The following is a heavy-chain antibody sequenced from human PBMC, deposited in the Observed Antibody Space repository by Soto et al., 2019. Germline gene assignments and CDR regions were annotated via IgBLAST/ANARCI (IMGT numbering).Heavy chain of an antibody. CDR1: GYTFTSYA. Sequence: ASVKVSCKASGYTFTSYAMHWVRQAPGQRLEWMGWINAGNGNTKYSQKFQGRVTITRDTSASTAYMGLSSLRSEDTAVYYCARTEPYSNYMYYYGMDVWGQGTTVTVSS. CDR3: ARTEPYSNYMYYYGMDV. J-gene: IGHJ6*02. CDR2: INAGNGNT. D-gene: IGHD4-4*01. V-gene: IGHV1-3*01.